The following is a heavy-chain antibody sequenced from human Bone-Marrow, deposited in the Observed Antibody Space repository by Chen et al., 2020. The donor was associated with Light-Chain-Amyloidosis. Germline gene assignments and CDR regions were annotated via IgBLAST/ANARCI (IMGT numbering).Heavy chain of an antibody. CDR2: ISYDGSNK. CDR1: GFTFSSSA. CDR3: ASRDSSSSSGYYYYGMDV. Sequence: QVQLVESGGGVVQPGRSLRLSCAASGFTFSSSAMHWVRQAPGKGLEWVAVISYDGSNKYYADSVKGRFTISRDNSKNTLYLQMNSLRAEDTAVYYCASRDSSSSSGYYYYGMDVWGQGTTVTVSS. J-gene: IGHJ6*02. V-gene: IGHV3-30-3*01. D-gene: IGHD6-6*01.